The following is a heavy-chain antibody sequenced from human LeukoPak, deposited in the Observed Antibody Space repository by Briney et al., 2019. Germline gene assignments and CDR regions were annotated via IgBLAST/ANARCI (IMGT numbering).Heavy chain of an antibody. J-gene: IGHJ4*02. Sequence: GGSLRLSCAASGFTFSSYGMHWVRQAPGKGLEWVAVIWYDGSNKYYADSVKGRFTISRDNSKNTLYLQMNSLRAEDTAVYYCARDRPETYYDFWSGYSSPDYWGQGTLVAVSS. CDR1: GFTFSSYG. CDR2: IWYDGSNK. D-gene: IGHD3-3*01. CDR3: ARDRPETYYDFWSGYSSPDY. V-gene: IGHV3-33*01.